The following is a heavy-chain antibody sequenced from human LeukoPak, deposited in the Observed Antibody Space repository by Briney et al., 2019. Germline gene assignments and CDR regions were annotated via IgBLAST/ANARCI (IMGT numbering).Heavy chain of an antibody. D-gene: IGHD3-9*01. CDR3: ARVPPLDDILTGYFDY. CDR1: GGSISSRDYC. CDR2: IYYSGSI. V-gene: IGHV4-30-4*01. Sequence: SQTLSLTCTVSGGSISSRDYCWSWIRQPPGKGLEWIGYIYYSGSIYYNPSLKSRVTISVDTSKNQFSLRLSAVTAADTAVYYCARVPPLDDILTGYFDYWGQGTLATVSS. J-gene: IGHJ4*02.